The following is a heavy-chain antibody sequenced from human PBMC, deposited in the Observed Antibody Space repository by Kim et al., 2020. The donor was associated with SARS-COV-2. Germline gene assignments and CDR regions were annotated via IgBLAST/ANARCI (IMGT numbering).Heavy chain of an antibody. CDR2: IYYSGST. Sequence: SETLSLTCTVSGGSISSYYWSWIRQPPGKGLEWIGYIYYSGSTTYNPSPKSRVTISVDTTKNQSSLKLSNVTASDTAVYYCARQKWYNNDILSGYYEFDPWGEGALVTVSS. D-gene: IGHD3-9*01. V-gene: IGHV4-59*08. CDR1: GGSISSYY. J-gene: IGHJ5*02. CDR3: ARQKWYNNDILSGYYEFDP.